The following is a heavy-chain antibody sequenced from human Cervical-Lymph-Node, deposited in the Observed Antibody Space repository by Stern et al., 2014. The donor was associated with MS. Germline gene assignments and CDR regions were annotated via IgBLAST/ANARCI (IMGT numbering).Heavy chain of an antibody. Sequence: VQLVESGAEVQKPGSSVKVSCKASGDTSNTDAIHWVRQAPGQGLEWMGGSIPVFGTPVYAQRFKGRVSIAADESTATDYMELSSLRSDDTAVYYCARGASSAAWYKHAVDVWGQGTTVTVSS. CDR1: GDTSNTDA. CDR2: SIPVFGTP. CDR3: ARGASSAAWYKHAVDV. V-gene: IGHV1-69*01. J-gene: IGHJ6*02. D-gene: IGHD1-14*01.